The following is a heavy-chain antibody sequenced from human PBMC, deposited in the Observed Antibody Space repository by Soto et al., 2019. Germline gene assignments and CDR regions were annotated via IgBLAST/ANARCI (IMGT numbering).Heavy chain of an antibody. Sequence: EVPLLESGGGLVQPGGSLRLSCAASGFSFSNYAMSWVRQAPGKGLEWVSAIFNSDSSTYYADSVKGRFTISRDNSKNTLYLQMNSLRAEDTAVYYCAKAVGPQSPRPHHWGQGTLVTVSS. CDR1: GFSFSNYA. CDR2: IFNSDSST. J-gene: IGHJ5*02. CDR3: AKAVGPQSPRPHH. V-gene: IGHV3-23*05.